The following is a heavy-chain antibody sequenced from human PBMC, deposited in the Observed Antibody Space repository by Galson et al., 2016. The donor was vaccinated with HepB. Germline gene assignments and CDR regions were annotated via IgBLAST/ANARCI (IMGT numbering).Heavy chain of an antibody. Sequence: SLRLSCAASGFAFTFYAMNWVRQTPGKGLEWVASITASGTTTHYANSVEGRFTVSRDSSKKMLFLQMNSLRVEDTAVYYCAKDANFWSSYPEDAFDMWGQGTMVTVSS. CDR1: GFAFTFYA. CDR2: ITASGTTT. D-gene: IGHD3-3*01. J-gene: IGHJ3*02. V-gene: IGHV3-23*01. CDR3: AKDANFWSSYPEDAFDM.